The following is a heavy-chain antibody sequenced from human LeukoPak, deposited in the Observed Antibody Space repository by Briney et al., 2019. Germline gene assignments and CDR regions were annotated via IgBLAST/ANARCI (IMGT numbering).Heavy chain of an antibody. CDR3: ARDRGDAGWFDP. J-gene: IGHJ5*02. CDR1: GFTFDIYA. Sequence: QPGGSLRLSCAASGFTFDIYAMTWVRQAPGKGLEWVSIISGSGNSINYADSVKGRFTISRDNAKNSLYLQMNSLRAEDTAVYYCARDRGDAGWFDPWGQGTLVTVSS. D-gene: IGHD3-10*01. V-gene: IGHV3-23*01. CDR2: ISGSGNSI.